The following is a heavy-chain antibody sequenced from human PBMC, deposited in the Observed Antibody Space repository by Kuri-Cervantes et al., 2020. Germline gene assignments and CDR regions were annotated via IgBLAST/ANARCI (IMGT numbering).Heavy chain of an antibody. CDR3: ARLEKQWLPGL. V-gene: IGHV1-18*04. J-gene: IGHJ4*02. Sequence: ASVKVSCKASGHTFTGYYMHWVRQAPGQGLEWMGWINAYNGNTNYAQKLQGRVTMTTDTSTSTAYMDLRSLRSDDTAVYYCARLEKQWLPGLWGQGTLVTVSS. D-gene: IGHD6-19*01. CDR1: GHTFTGYY. CDR2: INAYNGNT.